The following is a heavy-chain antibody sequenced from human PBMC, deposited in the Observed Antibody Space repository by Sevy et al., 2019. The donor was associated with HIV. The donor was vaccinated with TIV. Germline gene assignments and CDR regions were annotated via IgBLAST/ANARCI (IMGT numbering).Heavy chain of an antibody. V-gene: IGHV3-21*01. D-gene: IGHD3-10*01. CDR2: ISSSSSYI. Sequence: GSLRLSCAASGFTFSSYSMNWVRQAPGKGLEWVSSISSSSSYIYYADSVKGRFTISRDNAKNSPYLQMNSLRAEDTAVYYCARDVGVTMVRGVISDYYYGMDVWGQGTTVTVSS. CDR3: ARDVGVTMVRGVISDYYYGMDV. CDR1: GFTFSSYS. J-gene: IGHJ6*02.